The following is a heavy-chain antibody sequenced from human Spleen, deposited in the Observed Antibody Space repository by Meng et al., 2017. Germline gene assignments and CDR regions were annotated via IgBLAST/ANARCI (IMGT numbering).Heavy chain of an antibody. CDR3: SGHIDY. Sequence: GGPLRLSCAASGFTFSNAYMTWVRQVPGKRLEWVGRIKSKPDDETINYAAPVKGRFTISREDSKNTVYLQMNSLKTEDTAVYYCSGHIDYWGQGTLVTVSS. CDR2: IKSKPDDETI. D-gene: IGHD5-12*01. CDR1: GFTFSNAY. J-gene: IGHJ4*02. V-gene: IGHV3-15*01.